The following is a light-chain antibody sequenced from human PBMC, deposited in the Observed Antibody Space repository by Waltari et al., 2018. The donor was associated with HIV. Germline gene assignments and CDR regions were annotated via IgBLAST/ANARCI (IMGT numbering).Light chain of an antibody. CDR2: SAS. CDR3: EQSYDFPRT. J-gene: IGKJ1*01. CDR1: QKIGTY. V-gene: IGKV1-39*01. Sequence: IPMTQSPHSLSASVCATVSFTCRSSQKIGTYVNWYQHTSGRPPRLLIFSASSLQRGVSSRFSGRGSGTDFTLTINNLQPEDFATYYCEQSYDFPRTFGQGTTVE.